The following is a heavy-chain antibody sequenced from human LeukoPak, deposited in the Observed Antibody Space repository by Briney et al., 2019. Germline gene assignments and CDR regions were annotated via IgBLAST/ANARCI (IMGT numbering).Heavy chain of an antibody. J-gene: IGHJ4*02. D-gene: IGHD1-26*01. CDR2: IYYSGST. V-gene: IGHV4-59*01. CDR1: GASISSYC. CDR3: ARSIYSGTSNFDY. Sequence: SETLSLTCTVSGASISSYCWSWIRQPPGKGLEWIGYIYYSGSTNYNPSLQSRVTISIDTSKNQFSLKLSSVTAADTAVYYCARSIYSGTSNFDYWGQGTLVTVSS.